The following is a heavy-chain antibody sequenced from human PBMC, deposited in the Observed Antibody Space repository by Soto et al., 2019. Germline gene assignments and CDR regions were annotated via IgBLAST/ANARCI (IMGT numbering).Heavy chain of an antibody. CDR1: GYTFTSYG. D-gene: IGHD3-22*01. J-gene: IGHJ4*02. V-gene: IGHV1-18*01. CDR2: ISAYNGNT. CDR3: ARERYSSGYPPYADY. Sequence: QVQLVQSGAEVKKPGASVKVSCKASGYTFTSYGISWVRQAPGQGLEWMGWISAYNGNTNYAQKLQGRVTMTTDTSTSTAYRELRSLRSDDTAVYYCARERYSSGYPPYADYWGQGTLVTVSS.